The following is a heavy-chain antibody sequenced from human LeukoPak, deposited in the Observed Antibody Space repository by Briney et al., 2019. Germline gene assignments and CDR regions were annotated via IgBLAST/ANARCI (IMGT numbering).Heavy chain of an antibody. J-gene: IGHJ4*02. Sequence: SETLSLTCAVYGGSFSGYYWSWIRQPPGKGLVWIGEIYHSGITNYYPSIKSRLTISVDTSKNKFSLKLSFVTAAETAVYYCARGDVRKYYYDSSGYYKFDYWGQGTLVTVSS. V-gene: IGHV4-34*01. CDR3: ARGDVRKYYYDSSGYYKFDY. CDR2: IYHSGIT. CDR1: GGSFSGYY. D-gene: IGHD3-22*01.